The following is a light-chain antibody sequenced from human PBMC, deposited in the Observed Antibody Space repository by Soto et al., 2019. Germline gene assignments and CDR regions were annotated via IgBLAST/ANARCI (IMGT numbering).Light chain of an antibody. Sequence: VMSQSPGTLSLSQGERATLSCRASQSISSNYLAWYQQKPGQSPRLLIYGASGRATGIPDRFSGRGSGTDFTLTISRLEPEDFAVYFCQQYGTSPRTFSQGTKVGIK. J-gene: IGKJ1*01. CDR2: GAS. CDR1: QSISSNY. CDR3: QQYGTSPRT. V-gene: IGKV3-20*01.